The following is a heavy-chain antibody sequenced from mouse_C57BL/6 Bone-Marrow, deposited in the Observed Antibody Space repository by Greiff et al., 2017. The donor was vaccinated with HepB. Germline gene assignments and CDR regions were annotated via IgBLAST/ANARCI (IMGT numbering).Heavy chain of an antibody. Sequence: EVQLVESGPGLVKPSQSLSLTCSVTGYSITSGYYWNWIRQFPGNKLEWMGYISYDGSNNYNPSLQNRISITRDTSKNQFFLKLNSVTPEDTATYDCARKGSPYSGSSLYAMDGWGQGTSVTVAS. V-gene: IGHV3-6*01. J-gene: IGHJ4*01. D-gene: IGHD1-1*01. CDR2: ISYDGSN. CDR1: GYSITSGYY. CDR3: ARKGSPYSGSSLYAMDG.